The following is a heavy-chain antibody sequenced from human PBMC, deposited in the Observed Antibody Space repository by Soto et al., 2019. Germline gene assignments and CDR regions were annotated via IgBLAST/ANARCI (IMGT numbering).Heavy chain of an antibody. CDR1: GYTFTSYD. Sequence: ASVKVSCKASGYTFTSYDINWVRQATGQGLEWMGWMNPNSGNTGYAQKFQGRVTMTRNTSISTAYMELSSLKIEDTAVYFCTTDSYSTMIVVRFDYWGHGTLVTVSS. D-gene: IGHD3-22*01. CDR2: MNPNSGNT. J-gene: IGHJ4*01. V-gene: IGHV1-8*01. CDR3: TTDSYSTMIVVRFDY.